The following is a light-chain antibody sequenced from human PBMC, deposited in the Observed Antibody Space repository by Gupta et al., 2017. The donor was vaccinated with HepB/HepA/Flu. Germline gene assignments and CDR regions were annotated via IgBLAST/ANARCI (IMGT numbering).Light chain of an antibody. CDR3: QHYNNWPLT. CDR1: QSVSNN. V-gene: IGKV3-15*01. Sequence: EIVMTQSPATLSVSPGERATLSCRASQSVSNNLAWYQQIPGQAPRLLIFGASIRATGIPARFSGSGSGTDFTLTISSLQSEDFAVYYCQHYNNWPLTFGGGTXVEIK. J-gene: IGKJ4*01. CDR2: GAS.